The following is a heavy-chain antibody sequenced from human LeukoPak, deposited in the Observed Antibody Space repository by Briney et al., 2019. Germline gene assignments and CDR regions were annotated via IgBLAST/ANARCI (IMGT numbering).Heavy chain of an antibody. CDR2: ISSNGGST. D-gene: IGHD1-7*01. CDR3: AKGYNWNYHYFDY. V-gene: IGHV3-64D*06. Sequence: GGSLRLSCSASGFTFSSYTMHWVRQAPGKGLEYVSAISSNGGSTYYADSVKGRFTISRDKSKNTLFLQMSSLRAEDTAVYYCAKGYNWNYHYFDYWGQGTLVTVSS. CDR1: GFTFSSYT. J-gene: IGHJ4*02.